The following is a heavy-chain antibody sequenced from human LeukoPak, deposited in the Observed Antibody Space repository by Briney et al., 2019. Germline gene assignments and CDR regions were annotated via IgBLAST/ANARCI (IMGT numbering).Heavy chain of an antibody. CDR3: ARGGAFDI. D-gene: IGHD3-16*01. CDR1: GFPVSSNY. V-gene: IGHV3-53*01. J-gene: IGHJ3*02. CDR2: IYSGGST. Sequence: PGGSLRLSCAASGFPVSSNYMSWVRRAPGKGLGGVSVIYSGGSTYYADSVKGRFTISRDNSKNTLYLQMDSLRAEDTAVYYCARGGAFDIWGQGTVVTVSS.